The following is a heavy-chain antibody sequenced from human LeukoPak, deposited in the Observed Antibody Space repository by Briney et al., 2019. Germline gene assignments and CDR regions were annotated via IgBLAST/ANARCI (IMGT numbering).Heavy chain of an antibody. CDR2: IRSKAYGGTT. V-gene: IGHV3-49*03. CDR3: TRGPHVGSGWYVGDAFDI. J-gene: IGHJ3*02. Sequence: GGSLRLSCTASGFTFGDYAMSWFRQAPGKGLEWVGFIRSKAYGGTTEYAASVKGRFTISRDDSKSIAYLQMNSLKTEDTAVYYCTRGPHVGSGWYVGDAFDIWGQGTMVTVSS. CDR1: GFTFGDYA. D-gene: IGHD6-19*01.